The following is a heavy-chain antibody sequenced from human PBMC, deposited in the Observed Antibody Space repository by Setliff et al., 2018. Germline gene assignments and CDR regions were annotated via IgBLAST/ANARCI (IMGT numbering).Heavy chain of an antibody. V-gene: IGHV3-48*03. CDR3: AREFTYYYDNTGYSGTSLDY. D-gene: IGHD3-22*01. CDR1: GFTFSSYE. Sequence: GGSLRLSCAASGFTFSSYEMNWVRQAPGKGLEWISYISSSGTTIYYADSVKGRFTISRDNAKNSLYLQMNSLRAEDTAVYYCAREFTYYYDNTGYSGTSLDYWGRGALVTVSS. J-gene: IGHJ4*02. CDR2: ISSSGTTI.